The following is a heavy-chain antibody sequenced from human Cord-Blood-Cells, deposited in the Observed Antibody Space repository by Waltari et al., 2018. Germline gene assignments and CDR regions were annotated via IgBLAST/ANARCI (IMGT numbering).Heavy chain of an antibody. Sequence: QVQLVQSGAEVKKPRSSVKVSCKASGGTFSSYAISWVRPAPGQWLEWMGRIIPILGIANYAQKFQGRVTITADKSTSTAYMELSSLRSEDTAVYYCARALGGFKSAAPAFDFWGRGTLVTVSS. V-gene: IGHV1-69*09. CDR1: GGTFSSYA. D-gene: IGHD3-16*01. J-gene: IGHJ2*01. CDR3: ARALGGFKSAAPAFDF. CDR2: IIPILGIA.